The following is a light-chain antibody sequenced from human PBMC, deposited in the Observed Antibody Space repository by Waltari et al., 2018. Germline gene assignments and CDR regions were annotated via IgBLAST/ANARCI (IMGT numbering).Light chain of an antibody. J-gene: IGLJ2*01. V-gene: IGLV2-23*02. CDR2: EVT. Sequence: QPALTQPASVSGSPGQSITISCTGTSNDVGNSKHVCWYQQHPGKAPKLIISEVTERPPWCSDRFSCAKSGNPASLPLSGLQAEDEADYYCLSYSSSITFVFGGGTKVSVL. CDR3: LSYSSSITFV. CDR1: SNDVGNSKH.